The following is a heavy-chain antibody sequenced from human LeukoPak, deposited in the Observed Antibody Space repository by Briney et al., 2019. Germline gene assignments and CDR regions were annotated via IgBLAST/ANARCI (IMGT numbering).Heavy chain of an antibody. Sequence: SETLSLTCTVSGGSISSYYWSWIRQPAGKGLEWIGRIYTSGSTNYNPSLKSRVTMSVDTSKNQFSLKLSSVTAADTAVYYCARGGIDWCSSTSCYYYYYYYMDVWGKGTTVTVSS. J-gene: IGHJ6*03. V-gene: IGHV4-4*07. D-gene: IGHD2-2*01. CDR3: ARGGIDWCSSTSCYYYYYYYMDV. CDR2: IYTSGST. CDR1: GGSISSYY.